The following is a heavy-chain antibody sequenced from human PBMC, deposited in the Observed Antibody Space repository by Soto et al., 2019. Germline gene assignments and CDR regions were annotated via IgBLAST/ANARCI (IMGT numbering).Heavy chain of an antibody. CDR2: IYDSGNT. D-gene: IGHD7-27*01. J-gene: IGHJ6*02. CDR3: ATCQLGEYYYAMDI. V-gene: IGHV4-4*02. Sequence: SETLSLTCGVSGDSIATYKWWTWVRQTPGKGLEWIGEIYDSGNTRYNPSLKSRVTISKDTSKNELSLKLNSVTVADTAVYYCATCQLGEYYYAMDIWGQGTTVTVSS. CDR1: GDSIATYKW.